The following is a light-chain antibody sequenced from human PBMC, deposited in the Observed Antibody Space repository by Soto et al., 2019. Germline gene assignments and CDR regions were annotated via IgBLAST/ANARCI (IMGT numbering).Light chain of an antibody. CDR2: DVN. CDR3: SSYTSSSTLAV. CDR1: SSDVGGYNY. J-gene: IGLJ2*01. Sequence: QSALTQPASVSGSPGQSITISCTGTSSDVGGYNYVSWYQQHPGKAPKLMIYDVNNRPSGVSNRFSGSKSGNTASLTISGLQADDEAYYYCSSYTSSSTLAVFGGGTKLTVL. V-gene: IGLV2-14*01.